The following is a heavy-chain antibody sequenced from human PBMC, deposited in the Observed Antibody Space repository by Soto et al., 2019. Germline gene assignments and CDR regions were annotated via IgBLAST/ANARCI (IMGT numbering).Heavy chain of an antibody. D-gene: IGHD2-21*02. J-gene: IGHJ5*02. CDR2: IYYSGST. CDR1: GGSISSSSYF. CDR3: ARHPSDFWFDP. Sequence: QLQLQESGPGLVKPSETLSLTCSVSGGSISSSSYFWGWIRQPPGKGLEWIGSIYYSGSTYYNPSLTSRVTVSVDTSKNQFSLKLSSVTAAETAVYYCARHPSDFWFDPWGQGTLVTVSS. V-gene: IGHV4-39*01.